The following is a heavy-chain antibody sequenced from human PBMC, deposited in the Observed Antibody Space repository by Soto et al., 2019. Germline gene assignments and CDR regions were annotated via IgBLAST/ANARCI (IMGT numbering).Heavy chain of an antibody. D-gene: IGHD3-16*01. CDR1: GFTFNDYA. Sequence: PGGSLRLSCAASGFTFNDYAMTWVRQAPGKGLEWVSAISGSGANRYYADSVKGRFAVSRDNFKDTLYLEMNSLRADDTAVYYYAKKGVIGVGGVTYPKEYYHFMDVGGKGTWVTVS. J-gene: IGHJ6*03. CDR3: AKKGVIGVGGVTYPKEYYHFMDV. CDR2: ISGSGANR. V-gene: IGHV3-23*01.